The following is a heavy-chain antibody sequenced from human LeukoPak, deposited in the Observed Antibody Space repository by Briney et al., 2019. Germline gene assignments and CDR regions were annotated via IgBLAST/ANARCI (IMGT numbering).Heavy chain of an antibody. D-gene: IGHD6-19*01. J-gene: IGHJ4*02. V-gene: IGHV3-21*01. CDR3: ARVVAVAGLEY. CDR2: ISSSSSYI. Sequence: GGSPRLSCAASGFTFSSYSMNWVRQAPGKGLEWVSSISSSSSYIYYADSVKGRFTISRDNAKNSLYLQMNSLRAEDTAVYYCARVVAVAGLEYWGQGTLVTVSS. CDR1: GFTFSSYS.